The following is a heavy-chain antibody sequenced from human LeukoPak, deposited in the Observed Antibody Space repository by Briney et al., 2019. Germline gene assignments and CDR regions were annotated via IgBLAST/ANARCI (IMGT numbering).Heavy chain of an antibody. CDR1: GGSISSSSYY. D-gene: IGHD3-22*01. CDR2: IYYSGTT. CDR3: ARMIGDDAFDI. V-gene: IGHV4-39*01. Sequence: SEALSLTCTVSGGSISSSSYYWDWIRQPPGRGLEWIGTIYYSGTTYYNPSLKSRVTISVDTSRNQFSLKLSSVTATDTAVYYCARMIGDDAFDIWGQGTMVTVSS. J-gene: IGHJ3*02.